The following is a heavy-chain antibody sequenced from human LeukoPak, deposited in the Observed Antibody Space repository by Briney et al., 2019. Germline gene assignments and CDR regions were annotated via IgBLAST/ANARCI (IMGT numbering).Heavy chain of an antibody. J-gene: IGHJ6*02. D-gene: IGHD5-18*01. CDR2: ISYIGNT. CDR3: ARAKGYTYGRDFYFYYGMDV. V-gene: IGHV4-59*13. Sequence: SETLSLTCTVSGGSISNYYWSWIRQPPGKGLEWIGCISYIGNTNYSPSLKSRVTISIDTSENQLSLKLSSVTAADTAVYYCARAKGYTYGRDFYFYYGMDVWGQGTTVTVSS. CDR1: GGSISNYY.